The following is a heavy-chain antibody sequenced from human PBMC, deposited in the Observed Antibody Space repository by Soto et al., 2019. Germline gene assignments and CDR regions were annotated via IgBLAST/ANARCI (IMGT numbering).Heavy chain of an antibody. D-gene: IGHD3-22*01. CDR2: IIPIFGTA. V-gene: IGHV1-69*01. Sequence: QVQLVQSGAEVKKPGSSVQVSCKASGGTFSSYAISWVQQAPGQGLEWMGGIIPIFGTANYAQKFQGRVTITADESTSTAYMEMSSLRAVYTAVYYCARERASGSHIGYWGQGTVVTVSS. CDR1: GGTFSSYA. CDR3: ARERASGSHIGY. J-gene: IGHJ4*02.